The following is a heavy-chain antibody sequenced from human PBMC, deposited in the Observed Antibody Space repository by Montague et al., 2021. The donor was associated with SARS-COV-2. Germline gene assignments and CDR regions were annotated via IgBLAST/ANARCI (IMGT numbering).Heavy chain of an antibody. J-gene: IGHJ4*02. Sequence: SETLSLTCAVYGGTFGAHSWSWVRQSPGKGLEWTGEINHRGSTTYMSSLKSRVTMSVDTSKNQFSLKLSSVTAADTAIYYCARGGLAGGNYDIWSFSYTSPLDYWGQGTLVTVSS. CDR3: ARGGLAGGNYDIWSFSYTSPLDY. D-gene: IGHD3-3*01. CDR1: GGTFGAHS. CDR2: INHRGST. V-gene: IGHV4-34*01.